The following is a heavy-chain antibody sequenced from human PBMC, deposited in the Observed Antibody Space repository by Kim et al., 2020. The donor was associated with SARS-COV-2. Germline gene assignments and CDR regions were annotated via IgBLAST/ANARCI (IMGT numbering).Heavy chain of an antibody. V-gene: IGHV3-11*05. Sequence: DSEKGRFTISRDNAENSLYLQSNSLRTEDTAIYFCARARALVRGAISGFDIWGQGTTVTVSS. D-gene: IGHD3-10*01. CDR3: ARARALVRGAISGFDI. J-gene: IGHJ3*02.